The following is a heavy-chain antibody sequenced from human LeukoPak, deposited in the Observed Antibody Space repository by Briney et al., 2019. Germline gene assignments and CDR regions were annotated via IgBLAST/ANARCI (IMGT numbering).Heavy chain of an antibody. J-gene: IGHJ4*02. Sequence: GGSLRLSCAASGFTFSSYGMHWVRQAPGKGLEWISSISSSSSYNYYADPAKGRFTISRGNAKRSLVLQMNSLRAEDTAVYYCVRAHGTYAPLGYWGQGTLVTVSS. CDR2: ISSSSSYN. CDR1: GFTFSSYG. V-gene: IGHV3-21*01. D-gene: IGHD2-2*01. CDR3: VRAHGTYAPLGY.